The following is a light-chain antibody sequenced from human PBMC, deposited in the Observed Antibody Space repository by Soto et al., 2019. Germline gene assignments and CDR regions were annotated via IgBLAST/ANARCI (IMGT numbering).Light chain of an antibody. Sequence: DIPMTQSPSSLSASVGDRVTITCRASQSISSYLNWYQQKPGKAPKLLIYAASSLQSGVPSRFSGSGSGTDFTLTISSLQPEDFATYYCQHSYSTRWTVGQGTKVEIK. J-gene: IGKJ1*01. CDR1: QSISSY. CDR2: AAS. V-gene: IGKV1-39*01. CDR3: QHSYSTRWT.